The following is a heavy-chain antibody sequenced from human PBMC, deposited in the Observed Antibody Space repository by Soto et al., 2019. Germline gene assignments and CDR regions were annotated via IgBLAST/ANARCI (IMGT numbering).Heavy chain of an antibody. CDR2: IRSKANSYAT. V-gene: IGHV3-73*01. CDR3: TRHHSGSYPWETKEAPRFDY. CDR1: GFTFSGSA. D-gene: IGHD1-26*01. J-gene: IGHJ4*02. Sequence: GGSLRLSCAASGFTFSGSAMHWVRQASGKGLEWVGRIRSKANSYATAYAASVKGRFTISRDDSKNTAYLQMNSLKTEDTAVYYCTRHHSGSYPWETKEAPRFDYWGQGTLVTVSS.